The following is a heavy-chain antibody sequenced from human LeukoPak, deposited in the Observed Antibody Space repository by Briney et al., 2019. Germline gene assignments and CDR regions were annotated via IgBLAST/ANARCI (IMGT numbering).Heavy chain of an antibody. CDR1: GGTFSSYA. D-gene: IGHD3-22*01. V-gene: IGHV1-69*05. J-gene: IGHJ3*02. Sequence: ASVKVSCKASGGTFSSYAISWVRQAPGQGREWMGGIIPIFGTANYAQKFQGRVTITTDESTSTAYMELSSLRSEDTAVYYCASTALDSSGYYSTDAFDIWGQGTMVTVSS. CDR3: ASTALDSSGYYSTDAFDI. CDR2: IIPIFGTA.